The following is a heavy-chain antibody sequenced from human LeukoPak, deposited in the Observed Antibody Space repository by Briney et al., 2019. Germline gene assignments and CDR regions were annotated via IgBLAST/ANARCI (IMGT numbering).Heavy chain of an antibody. CDR1: GFTFSSYG. CDR2: IWYDGSNK. Sequence: PGGSLRLSCAASGFTFSSYGMHWVRQAPGKGLEWVAVIWYDGSNKYYADSVKGRFTISRDNSKNTLYLQMNSLRAEDTAVYYCAKDFTIFGVVTPDYWGQGTLVTVSS. CDR3: AKDFTIFGVVTPDY. D-gene: IGHD3-3*01. J-gene: IGHJ4*02. V-gene: IGHV3-33*06.